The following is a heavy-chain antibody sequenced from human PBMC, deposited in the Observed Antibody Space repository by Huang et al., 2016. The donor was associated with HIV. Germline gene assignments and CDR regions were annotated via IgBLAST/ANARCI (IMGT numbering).Heavy chain of an antibody. Sequence: QVQLQESGPGLVKPSETLSLTCTVSGGSISTHYWSWIRQPPGKGLEWIGSIDYSGSTNYSPSLKSRVTIFLDTSKHQFSLRVNSVTAADTAMYYCARDHHDFWRGYRRMYFFDHWGQGTLVTVSS. J-gene: IGHJ4*02. CDR2: IDYSGST. CDR1: GGSISTHY. V-gene: IGHV4-59*11. D-gene: IGHD3-3*01. CDR3: ARDHHDFWRGYRRMYFFDH.